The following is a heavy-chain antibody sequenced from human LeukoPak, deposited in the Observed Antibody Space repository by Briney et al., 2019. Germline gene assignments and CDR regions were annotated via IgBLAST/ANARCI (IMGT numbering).Heavy chain of an antibody. CDR1: GGSFSGYY. Sequence: PSETLSPTCAVYGGSFSGYYWSWIRQPPGKGLEWIGEINHSGSTNYNPSLKSRVTISVDTSKNQFSLKLSSVTAADTAVYYCARGGYCSGGSCYKNLDYWGQGTLVTVSS. J-gene: IGHJ4*02. D-gene: IGHD2-15*01. V-gene: IGHV4-34*01. CDR3: ARGGYCSGGSCYKNLDY. CDR2: INHSGST.